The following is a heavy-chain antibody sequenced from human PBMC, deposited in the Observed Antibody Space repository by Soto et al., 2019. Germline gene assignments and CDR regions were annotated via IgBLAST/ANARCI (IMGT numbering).Heavy chain of an antibody. CDR2: IYYSGST. CDR3: ARGPELRNYSYGMDV. V-gene: IGHV4-61*01. Sequence: PSGSLALACTVSGGSVSSGSYYWSWIRQPPGKGLEWIGYIYYSGSTNYNPSLKSRVTISVDTSKNQFSLKLSSVTAANTAVYYCARGPELRNYSYGMDVWGQGTTVTVSS. J-gene: IGHJ6*02. D-gene: IGHD1-26*01. CDR1: GGSVSSGSYY.